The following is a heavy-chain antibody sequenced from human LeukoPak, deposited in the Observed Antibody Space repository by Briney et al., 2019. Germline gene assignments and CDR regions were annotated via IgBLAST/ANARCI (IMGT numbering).Heavy chain of an antibody. Sequence: SETLSLTCTVSGGSISSYYWSWIRQPPGKGLEWIGYIYYSGSTNYNPSLKSRVTISVDTSKNQFSLKLSSVTAADTAVYYCARGVGDYVWGSYRSHNWFDLWGQGTLVTVSS. CDR3: ARGVGDYVWGSYRSHNWFDL. J-gene: IGHJ5*02. CDR2: IYYSGST. D-gene: IGHD3-16*02. V-gene: IGHV4-59*01. CDR1: GGSISSYY.